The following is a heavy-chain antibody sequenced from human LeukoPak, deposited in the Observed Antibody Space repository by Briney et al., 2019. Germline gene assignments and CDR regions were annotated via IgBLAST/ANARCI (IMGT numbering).Heavy chain of an antibody. V-gene: IGHV3-21*01. J-gene: IGHJ6*02. Sequence: GGSLRLSCAASGFTFSSYSMNWVRQAPGKGLEWVSSISSSSSYIYYADSVKGRFTISRDNAKNSPYLQMNSLRAEDTAVYYCARDSDYYDSSGYYSLGYYYYGMDVWGQGTTVTVSS. CDR1: GFTFSSYS. CDR2: ISSSSSYI. CDR3: ARDSDYYDSSGYYSLGYYYYGMDV. D-gene: IGHD3-22*01.